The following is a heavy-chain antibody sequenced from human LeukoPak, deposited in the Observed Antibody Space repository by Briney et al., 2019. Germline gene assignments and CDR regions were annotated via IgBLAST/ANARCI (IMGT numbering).Heavy chain of an antibody. D-gene: IGHD3-10*01. J-gene: IGHJ4*02. CDR1: GHRFTGYY. V-gene: IGHV1-2*02. CDR3: ARGTTMVRELFDY. CDR2: IDPNSGVT. Sequence: ASLKVSCKASGHRFTGYYMNWLRQAPGQGLEWMGWIDPNSGVTNYAQKFQARVTMTRDTSISTAYMELSRLRSDDTAVYYCARGTTMVRELFDYWGQGTLVTVSS.